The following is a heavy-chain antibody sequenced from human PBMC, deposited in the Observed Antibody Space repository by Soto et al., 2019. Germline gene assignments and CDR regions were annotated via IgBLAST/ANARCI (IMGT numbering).Heavy chain of an antibody. CDR3: ARGVYYGDYEDYYYYYYSMAV. J-gene: IGHJ6*02. CDR1: GYTFTSYA. Sequence: ASVKVSCKASGYTFTSYAMNWVRQAPGQGLEWMGWINTNTGNPTYAQGFTGRFVFSLDTSVSTAYLQICSLKAEDTAVYYCARGVYYGDYEDYYYYYYSMAVCRQGTTVTVSS. V-gene: IGHV7-4-1*01. D-gene: IGHD4-17*01. CDR2: INTNTGNP.